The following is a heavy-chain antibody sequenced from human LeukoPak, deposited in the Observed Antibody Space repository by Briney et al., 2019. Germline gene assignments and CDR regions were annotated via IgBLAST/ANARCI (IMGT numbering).Heavy chain of an antibody. CDR1: GFTFSSYS. D-gene: IGHD2-21*01. CDR3: ARDMVVNAIRTWYFDL. V-gene: IGHV3-21*01. J-gene: IGHJ2*01. Sequence: GGPLRLSCAASGFTFSSYSMNWVRQAPGKGLEWVSSISSSSSYIYYADSVKGRFTISRDNAKNSLYLQMNSLRAEDTAVYYCARDMVVNAIRTWYFDLWGRGTLVTVSS. CDR2: ISSSSSYI.